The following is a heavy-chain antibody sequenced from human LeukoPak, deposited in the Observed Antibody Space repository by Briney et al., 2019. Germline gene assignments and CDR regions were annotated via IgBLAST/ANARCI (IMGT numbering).Heavy chain of an antibody. Sequence: GGSLRLSCAASGFTCSSYEMNWVRQAPGKGLEWVSYISSSGSTIYYADSVKGRFTISRDNAKNSLYLQMNSLRAEDTAVYDCAELGITMIGGVWGKGTTVTISS. CDR2: ISSSGSTI. CDR3: AELGITMIGGV. CDR1: GFTCSSYE. V-gene: IGHV3-48*03. D-gene: IGHD3-10*02. J-gene: IGHJ6*04.